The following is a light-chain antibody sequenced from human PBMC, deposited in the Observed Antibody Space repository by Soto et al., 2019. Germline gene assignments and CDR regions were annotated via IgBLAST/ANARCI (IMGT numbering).Light chain of an antibody. CDR3: RNYNSAPLP. J-gene: IGKJ4*01. V-gene: IGKV1-27*01. CDR2: AAS. Sequence: DIQMTQSPSSLSASVGDRVTITCRASQGISNYLSWYQQKPGTVPKLLIYAASTLQSGVPSRFSGSGSGPDFPLTTSSLQAEEVSNSCCRNYNSAPLPFGGGNNVEFK. CDR1: QGISNY.